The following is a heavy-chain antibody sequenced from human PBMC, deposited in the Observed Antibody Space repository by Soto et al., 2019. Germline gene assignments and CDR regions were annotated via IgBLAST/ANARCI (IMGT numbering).Heavy chain of an antibody. CDR1: GFSFNNYA. CDR3: AKESLPEHYGDTLFDY. D-gene: IGHD4-17*01. Sequence: EVQLLESGGALVRPGRSLRLSCAASGFSFNNYALRWVRQAPGKGLEWVSTFSAGGRAYYAASMQGRFTIARDSSQDTVHLQISDLRPEDTAVYYCAKESLPEHYGDTLFDYWGQGTRVTVSS. J-gene: IGHJ4*02. V-gene: IGHV3-23*01. CDR2: FSAGGRA.